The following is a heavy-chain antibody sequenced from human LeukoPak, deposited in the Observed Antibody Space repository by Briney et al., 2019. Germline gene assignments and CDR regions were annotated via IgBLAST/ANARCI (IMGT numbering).Heavy chain of an antibody. V-gene: IGHV4-59*10. Sequence: SETLSLTCAVYGGSFSGYYWSWIRQPAGKGLEWIGRIYTSGSTNYNPSLKSRVTMSVDTSKNQFSLKLSSVTAADTAVYYCARDGSGSYKAWFDPWGQGTLVTVSS. CDR3: ARDGSGSYKAWFDP. D-gene: IGHD3-10*01. J-gene: IGHJ5*02. CDR2: IYTSGST. CDR1: GGSFSGYY.